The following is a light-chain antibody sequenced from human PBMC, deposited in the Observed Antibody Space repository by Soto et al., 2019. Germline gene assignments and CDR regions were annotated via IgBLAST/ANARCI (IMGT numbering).Light chain of an antibody. CDR3: QQYNDWPLT. V-gene: IGKV3-15*01. J-gene: IGKJ1*01. Sequence: VRTQSPATLSVSPGETATLSCRASQSLSSNLGWYQQKPGQAPRLLIFGASTRATGIPARFSGSGSGTEFSLTISSLQSEDFAVYFCQQYNDWPLTFGQGTKVEIK. CDR2: GAS. CDR1: QSLSSN.